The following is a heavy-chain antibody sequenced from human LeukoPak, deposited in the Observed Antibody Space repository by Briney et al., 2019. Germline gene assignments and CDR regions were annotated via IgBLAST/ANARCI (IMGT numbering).Heavy chain of an antibody. J-gene: IGHJ4*02. CDR1: GFTFSSYE. D-gene: IGHD6-13*01. V-gene: IGHV3-23*01. CDR3: ARGPIAAAGSVDY. CDR2: ISGSGGNT. Sequence: GGSLRLSCAASGFTFSSYEMNWVRQAPGKGLEWVSAISGSGGNTHYADSVKGRFTISRDNSKNTLYLQMNSLRAEDTAVYYCARGPIAAAGSVDYWGQGTLVTVSS.